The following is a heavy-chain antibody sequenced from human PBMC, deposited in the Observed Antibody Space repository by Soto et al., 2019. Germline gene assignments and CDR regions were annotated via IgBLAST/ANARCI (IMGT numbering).Heavy chain of an antibody. CDR1: GGSISSYY. V-gene: IGHV4-59*01. CDR2: IYYSGST. D-gene: IGHD1-1*01. Sequence: QVQLQESGPGLVKPSETLSLTCTVSGGSISSYYWSWIRQPPGKGLEWIGYIYYSGSTSYNPSLKSRVTISVDTSKNQFSLRLSSVTAADTAVYYCARVMWVEPTINFDYWGQGTLVTVSS. J-gene: IGHJ4*02. CDR3: ARVMWVEPTINFDY.